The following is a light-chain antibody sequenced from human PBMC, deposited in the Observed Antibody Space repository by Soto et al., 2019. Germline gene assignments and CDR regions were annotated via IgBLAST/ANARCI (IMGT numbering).Light chain of an antibody. V-gene: IGLV2-14*01. Sequence: QSVLTQPASVSGSPGQSITISCTGTSSDVGGYIYVSWYQQHPGKAPKLMIYDVNNRPSGVSNRFSGSKSGNTASLTISGLQAEDEADYYCSSYTGSSTYVFGTGTKVTVL. CDR3: SSYTGSSTYV. CDR2: DVN. J-gene: IGLJ1*01. CDR1: SSDVGGYIY.